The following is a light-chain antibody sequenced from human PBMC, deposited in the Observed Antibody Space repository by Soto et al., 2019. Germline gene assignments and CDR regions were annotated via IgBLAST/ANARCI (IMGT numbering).Light chain of an antibody. CDR3: QQYNGFPWT. V-gene: IGKV3-15*01. CDR1: QSISNN. Sequence: EIVMTQSPATLSVSPGERATLSCRASQSISNNLAWYQHKPGQAPRLLIYGASTRATGNPAKFSGSGSGTEFTVTISSLQSEDFAVYYCQQYNGFPWTFGQGTKVEIK. CDR2: GAS. J-gene: IGKJ1*01.